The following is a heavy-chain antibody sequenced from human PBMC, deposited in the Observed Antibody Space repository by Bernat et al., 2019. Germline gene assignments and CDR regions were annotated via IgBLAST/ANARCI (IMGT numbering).Heavy chain of an antibody. D-gene: IGHD2-15*01. Sequence: QVQLVESGGGVVQPGRSLRLSCAASGFTFSSYGMHWVRQAPGKGLEWVAVIWYDGSNKYYADSVKGRFTISRDNSKNTLYLQMNSLRAEDTAVYYCARVHSPYCSGGSCYAQALDYWGQGTLVTVSS. J-gene: IGHJ4*02. V-gene: IGHV3-33*01. CDR3: ARVHSPYCSGGSCYAQALDY. CDR2: IWYDGSNK. CDR1: GFTFSSYG.